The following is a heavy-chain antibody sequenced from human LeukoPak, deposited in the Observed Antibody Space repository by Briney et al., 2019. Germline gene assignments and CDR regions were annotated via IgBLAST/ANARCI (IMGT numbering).Heavy chain of an antibody. D-gene: IGHD3-22*01. CDR3: ARDPWYYYDRTGYPLDY. CDR1: GFTFSNFW. CDR2: INQVASEK. J-gene: IGHJ4*02. Sequence: TGGSLRLSCEVSGFTFSNFWMSWVRQAPGKGLEWVANINQVASEKNYLDSVKGRFTISRDNAKKSLYLQMNSLRAEDTAVYYCARDPWYYYDRTGYPLDYWGQGTLVTVSS. V-gene: IGHV3-7*04.